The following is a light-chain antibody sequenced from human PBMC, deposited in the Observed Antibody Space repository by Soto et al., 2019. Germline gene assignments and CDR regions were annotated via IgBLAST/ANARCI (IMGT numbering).Light chain of an antibody. J-gene: IGKJ2*01. CDR2: DAS. Sequence: GDRVTITCRASQSISSWLAWYQQKPGKAPKLLIYDASSLESGVPSRFSGSGSGTEFTLTICSLQPDDFATYYCQQYNSYSYTFGQGTKLEIK. CDR1: QSISSW. CDR3: QQYNSYSYT. V-gene: IGKV1-5*01.